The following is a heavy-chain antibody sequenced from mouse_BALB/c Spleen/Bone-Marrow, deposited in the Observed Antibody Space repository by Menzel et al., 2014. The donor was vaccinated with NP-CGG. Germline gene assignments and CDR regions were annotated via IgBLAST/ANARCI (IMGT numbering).Heavy chain of an antibody. CDR1: GYTFTSYW. CDR3: ARALGDGYYYAMDY. Sequence: QVHVKQSGAELVKPGAPVKLSCKASGYTFTSYWMNWVKQGPGRGLEWIGRIDPSDSETHYNQKFKDKATLTVDKSSSTAYIQVSSLTSEDSAVYHCARALGDGYYYAMDYWGQGTSVTVSS. CDR2: IDPSDSET. V-gene: IGHV1-69*02. D-gene: IGHD2-3*01. J-gene: IGHJ4*01.